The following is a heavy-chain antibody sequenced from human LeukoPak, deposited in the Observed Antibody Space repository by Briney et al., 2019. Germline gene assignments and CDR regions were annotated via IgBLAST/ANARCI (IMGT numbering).Heavy chain of an antibody. Sequence: PGGSLRLSCAASGFTFSSYEMNWVRQAPGKGLEWVSYISSSGSTIYYADSVKGRFTISRDNSKNTLYLQMSSLRTEDTAIYYCAKDVVPDSGWDLDYWGQGTLVTVSS. J-gene: IGHJ4*02. CDR3: AKDVVPDSGWDLDY. CDR1: GFTFSSYE. CDR2: ISSSGSTI. D-gene: IGHD6-19*01. V-gene: IGHV3-48*03.